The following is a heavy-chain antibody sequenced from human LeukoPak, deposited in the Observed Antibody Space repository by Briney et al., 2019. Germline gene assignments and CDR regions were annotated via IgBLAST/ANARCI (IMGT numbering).Heavy chain of an antibody. D-gene: IGHD1-26*01. V-gene: IGHV3-21*01. CDR1: GFTFSSYS. J-gene: IGHJ4*02. CDR2: ISSSSSYI. Sequence: GGSLRLSCAASGFTFSSYSMNWVRQAPGKGLEWVLSISSSSSYIYYADSVKGRFTISRDNAKNSLYLQMNSLRAEDTAVYYCARVQWELGGWDYWGQGTLVTVSS. CDR3: ARVQWELGGWDY.